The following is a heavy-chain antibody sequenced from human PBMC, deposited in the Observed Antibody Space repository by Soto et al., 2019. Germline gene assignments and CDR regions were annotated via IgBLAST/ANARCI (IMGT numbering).Heavy chain of an antibody. CDR2: ISAYNGNT. Sequence: ASVKVSCKASGYTFTSYGISWVRQAPGQGLEWVGWISAYNGNTNYAQKLQGRVTMTTDTSTSTAYMELRSLRSDDTAVYYCARDRTYDYGDYVIGYWGQGTLVTVSS. CDR1: GYTFTSYG. D-gene: IGHD4-17*01. CDR3: ARDRTYDYGDYVIGY. J-gene: IGHJ4*02. V-gene: IGHV1-18*01.